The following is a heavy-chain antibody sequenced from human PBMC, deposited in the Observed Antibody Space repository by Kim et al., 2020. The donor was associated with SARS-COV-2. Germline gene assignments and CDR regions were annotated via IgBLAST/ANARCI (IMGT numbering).Heavy chain of an antibody. Sequence: GGSLRLSCAASGFTFGDYAMHWVRQAPGKGLEWVSGISWNSGSIGYADSVKGRFTISRDNAKNSLYLQMNSLRAEDTALYYCAKDISVNDGYNYWGPPPRYYYYYGMDVWGQGTTVTVSS. D-gene: IGHD5-12*01. CDR1: GFTFGDYA. V-gene: IGHV3-9*01. J-gene: IGHJ6*02. CDR3: AKDISVNDGYNYWGPPPRYYYYYGMDV. CDR2: ISWNSGSI.